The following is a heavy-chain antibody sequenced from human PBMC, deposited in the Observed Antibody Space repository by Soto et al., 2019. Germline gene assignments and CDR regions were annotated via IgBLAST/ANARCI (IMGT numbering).Heavy chain of an antibody. CDR3: ARDLSGYEYYYYGMDV. D-gene: IGHD5-12*01. CDR2: ISSRSSTI. Sequence: EVQLVESGGGLVQHGGSLRLSCAASGFTFSSYSMTWVRQAQGKGLEWVSYISSRSSTIYYADTVKGRFTISKDNAKKSLYLQRNSLRDEYTAVYYCARDLSGYEYYYYGMDVWGQGTTVTVSS. J-gene: IGHJ6*02. V-gene: IGHV3-48*02. CDR1: GFTFSSYS.